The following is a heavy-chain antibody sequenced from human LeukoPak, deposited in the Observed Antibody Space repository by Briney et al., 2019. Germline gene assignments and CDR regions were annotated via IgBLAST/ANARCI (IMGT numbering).Heavy chain of an antibody. CDR1: GGSISSYY. D-gene: IGHD1-14*01. J-gene: IGHJ4*02. CDR3: ARGTIAAEYLDY. Sequence: NPSETLSPTCTVSGGSISSYYWSWIRQPPGKGLEWIGYIYYSGSTYYNPSLKSRVTISVDTSKNQFSLKLSSVTAADTAVYYCARGTIAAEYLDYWGQGTLVTVSS. CDR2: IYYSGST. V-gene: IGHV4-59*08.